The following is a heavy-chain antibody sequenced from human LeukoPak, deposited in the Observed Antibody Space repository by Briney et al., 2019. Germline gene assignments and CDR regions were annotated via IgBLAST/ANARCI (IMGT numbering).Heavy chain of an antibody. CDR3: AKDRKQQLPSYFDY. J-gene: IGHJ4*02. D-gene: IGHD6-13*01. V-gene: IGHV3-23*01. CDR2: ISGSGGST. CDR1: GFTVSSNE. Sequence: GGSLRLSCAASGFTVSSNEMSWVRQAPGKGLEWVSAISGSGGSTYYADSVKGRFTISRDNSKNTLYLQMNSLRAEDTAVYYCAKDRKQQLPSYFDYWGQGTLVTVSS.